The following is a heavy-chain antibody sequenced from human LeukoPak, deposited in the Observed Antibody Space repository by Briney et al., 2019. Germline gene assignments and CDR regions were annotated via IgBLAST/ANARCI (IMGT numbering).Heavy chain of an antibody. CDR3: ARAEETYDSSGYTFDY. D-gene: IGHD3-22*01. CDR1: GFTFDDYA. Sequence: PGRSLRLSCAVSGFTFDDYAMHWVRQAPGKGLEWVSGISWNSGSIGYADSVKGRFTISRDNAKNSLYLQMNSLRAEDMALYYCARAEETYDSSGYTFDYWGQGTLVTVSS. J-gene: IGHJ4*02. CDR2: ISWNSGSI. V-gene: IGHV3-9*03.